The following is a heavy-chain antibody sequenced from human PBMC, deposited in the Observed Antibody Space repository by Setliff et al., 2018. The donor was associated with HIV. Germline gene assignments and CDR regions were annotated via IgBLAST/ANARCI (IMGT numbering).Heavy chain of an antibody. CDR1: RFDFNNYW. CDR2: IGQDGSEK. Sequence: GGSLRLSCAASRFDFNNYWMCWVRQAPGKGLEWVANIGQDGSEKNHVDSVKGRFTISRDNAKNSMDLQMNSLRAEDTAIYYCARKLRPGHGVDVWGQGTTVTVSS. CDR3: ARKLRPGHGVDV. D-gene: IGHD3-10*01. J-gene: IGHJ6*02. V-gene: IGHV3-7*01.